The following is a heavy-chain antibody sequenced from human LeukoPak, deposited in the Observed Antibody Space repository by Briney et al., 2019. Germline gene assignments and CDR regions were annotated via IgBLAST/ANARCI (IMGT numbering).Heavy chain of an antibody. CDR1: GGSLSNFY. CDR2: IYNSGST. Sequence: SETLSLTCTVSGGSLSNFYWSWIRQPPGKGRGWVGYIYNSGSTNYNPSLTSRVTISVDTYKNQFSLKLSSVTAADTAVYYCATQHYYDSSGHRGGNWFDPWGQGTLVTVSS. D-gene: IGHD3-22*01. CDR3: ATQHYYDSSGHRGGNWFDP. J-gene: IGHJ5*02. V-gene: IGHV4-59*01.